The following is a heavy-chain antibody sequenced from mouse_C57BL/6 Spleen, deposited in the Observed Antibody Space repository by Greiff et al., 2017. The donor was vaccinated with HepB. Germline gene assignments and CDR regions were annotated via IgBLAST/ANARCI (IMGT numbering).Heavy chain of an antibody. CDR3: ARSIAY. V-gene: IGHV1-82*01. Sequence: QVQLQQSGPELVKPGASVKISCKASGYAFSSSWLNWVKQRPGKGLEWIGRIYPGDGDTNYNGKFKGKATLTADKSSSTAYMQLSSLTSEDSAVYFCARSIAYWGQGTLVTVSA. CDR2: IYPGDGDT. CDR1: GYAFSSSW. J-gene: IGHJ3*01.